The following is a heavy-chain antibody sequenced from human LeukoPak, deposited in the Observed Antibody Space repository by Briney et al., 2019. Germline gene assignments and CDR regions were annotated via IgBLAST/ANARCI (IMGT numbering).Heavy chain of an antibody. CDR2: ISYDGSNK. V-gene: IGHV3-30*04. CDR3: ARPTTSYYYYYYMDV. D-gene: IGHD1-1*01. CDR1: GFTFSSYA. Sequence: GGSLRLSCAASGFTFSSYAMHWVRQAPGKGLEWVAVISYDGSNKYYADSVKGRFTTSRDNSKNTLYLQMNSLRAEDTAVYYCARPTTSYYYYYYMDVWGKGTTVTVSS. J-gene: IGHJ6*03.